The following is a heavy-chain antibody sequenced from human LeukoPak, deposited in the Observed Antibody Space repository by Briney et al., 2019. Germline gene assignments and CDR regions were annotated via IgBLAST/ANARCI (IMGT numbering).Heavy chain of an antibody. J-gene: IGHJ4*02. CDR2: IYYSGST. Sequence: SETLSLTCTVSGGSISSSSYYWGWIRQPPGKGLEWIGYIYYSGSTNYNPSLESRVTISVDTSKNQFSLKLSSVTAADTAVYYCARRGYDILTGYSFDYWGQGTLVTVSS. D-gene: IGHD3-9*01. V-gene: IGHV4-61*05. CDR1: GGSISSSSYY. CDR3: ARRGYDILTGYSFDY.